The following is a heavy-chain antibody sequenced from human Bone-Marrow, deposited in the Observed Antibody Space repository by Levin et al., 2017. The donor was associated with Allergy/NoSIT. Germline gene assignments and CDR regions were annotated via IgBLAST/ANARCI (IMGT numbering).Heavy chain of an antibody. D-gene: IGHD3-10*01. CDR1: GASVRSRGFY. Sequence: SAPLSLPCPFSGASVRSRGFYWTWIRQYPGKGLEWIGHIYYPGNTSYNPSLKSRVSISEDRSKNKFSLKLDSVTAADTAVYYCARESVYYGSGSWIDCWGQGTLVTVSS. J-gene: IGHJ4*02. V-gene: IGHV4-31*02. CDR3: ARESVYYGSGSWIDC. CDR2: IYYPGNT.